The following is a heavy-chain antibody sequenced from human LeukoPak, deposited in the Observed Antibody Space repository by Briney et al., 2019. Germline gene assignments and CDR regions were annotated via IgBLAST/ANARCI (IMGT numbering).Heavy chain of an antibody. CDR1: GFTFSSYW. D-gene: IGHD6-13*01. V-gene: IGHV3-74*01. CDR3: ARDLPDPSWYRFDY. Sequence: PGGSLRLSCAASGFTFSSYWMNWVRQAPGKGLVWVSRINSDGSSTSYADSVKGRFTISRDNAKNTLYLQMNGLRAEDTAVYYCARDLPDPSWYRFDYWGQGTLVTVSS. J-gene: IGHJ4*02. CDR2: INSDGSST.